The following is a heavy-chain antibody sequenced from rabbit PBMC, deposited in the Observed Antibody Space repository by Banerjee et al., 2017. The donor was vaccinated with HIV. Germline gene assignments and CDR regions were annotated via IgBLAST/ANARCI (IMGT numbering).Heavy chain of an antibody. V-gene: IGHV1S47*01. D-gene: IGHD4-1*01. Sequence: QEQLVESGGGLVQPEGSLTLTCKASGSDISSNAMCWVRQAPGKGLELIACIYSSNGDKWYASWVNGRFTISRSTSLNTVTLKMTSLTGADTATYFCARYISGWDYFDLWGPGTLVTVS. CDR1: GSDISSNA. CDR3: ARYISGWDYFDL. J-gene: IGHJ4*01. CDR2: IYSSNGDK.